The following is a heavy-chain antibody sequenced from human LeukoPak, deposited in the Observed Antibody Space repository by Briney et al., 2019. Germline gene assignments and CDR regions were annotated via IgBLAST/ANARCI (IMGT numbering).Heavy chain of an antibody. CDR2: INHSGSA. J-gene: IGHJ4*02. CDR3: ARVGRGITMVRGVRSYYFDY. V-gene: IGHV4-34*01. Sequence: SETLSLTCAVYGGSFSGYYWSWIRQPPGKGLEWIGEINHSGSANYNPSLKSRVTISVDTSKNQFSLKLSSVTAADTAVHYCARVGRGITMVRGVRSYYFDYWGQGTLVTVSS. D-gene: IGHD3-10*01. CDR1: GGSFSGYY.